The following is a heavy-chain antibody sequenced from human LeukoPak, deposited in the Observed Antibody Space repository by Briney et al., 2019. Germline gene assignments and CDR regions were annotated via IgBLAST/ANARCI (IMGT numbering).Heavy chain of an antibody. Sequence: ASVRVSCKASGYTFTSYGFSWVRQAPGQGLEWMGWVSAYNGDTNYAQKVQGRVTMTTDTSTSTAYMELRSLRSDDTAVYYCTRIAQQHLARHFDFWGQGTLVTVSS. CDR2: VSAYNGDT. CDR1: GYTFTSYG. CDR3: TRIAQQHLARHFDF. D-gene: IGHD6-13*01. V-gene: IGHV1-18*04. J-gene: IGHJ4*02.